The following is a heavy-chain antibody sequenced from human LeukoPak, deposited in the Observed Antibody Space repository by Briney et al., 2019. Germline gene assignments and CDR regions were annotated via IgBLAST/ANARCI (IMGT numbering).Heavy chain of an antibody. D-gene: IGHD3-16*01. Sequence: XXXXSGSTFSTYIMNWVRQAPGKGLEWVSSISSSSSYIYYADSVKGRFTISRDNAKNSLYLQMNSLRAEDTAVYYCAKDREGDWGQGTLVTVSS. CDR3: AKDREGD. CDR1: GSTFSTYI. J-gene: IGHJ4*02. CDR2: ISSSSSYI. V-gene: IGHV3-21*04.